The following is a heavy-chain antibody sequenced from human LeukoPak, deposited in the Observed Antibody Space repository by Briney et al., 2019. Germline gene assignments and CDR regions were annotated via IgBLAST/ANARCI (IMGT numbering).Heavy chain of an antibody. Sequence: SETLSLTCTVSGGSISSSNWWSWVRQPPGRGLEWIGEIYHSGSTNYNPSLKSRVTISVDKSKNQFSLNLTSVTAADTAVYYCARDYDVLSGNYVDYWGQGTLVTVSS. CDR2: IYHSGST. D-gene: IGHD3-3*01. CDR1: GGSISSSNW. CDR3: ARDYDVLSGNYVDY. V-gene: IGHV4-4*02. J-gene: IGHJ4*02.